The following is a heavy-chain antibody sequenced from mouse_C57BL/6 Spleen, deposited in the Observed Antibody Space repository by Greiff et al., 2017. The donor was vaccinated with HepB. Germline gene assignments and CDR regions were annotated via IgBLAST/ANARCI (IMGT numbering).Heavy chain of an antibody. Sequence: EVKLVESGGGLVKPGGSLKLSCAASGFTFSDYGMHWVRQAPEKGLEWVAYISSGSSTIYYAATVKGRFTISRDNAKNTLFLQMTSLRSEDTAMYYCARGLGHYFDYWGQGTTLTVSS. CDR2: ISSGSSTI. D-gene: IGHD4-1*01. V-gene: IGHV5-17*01. CDR1: GFTFSDYG. CDR3: ARGLGHYFDY. J-gene: IGHJ2*01.